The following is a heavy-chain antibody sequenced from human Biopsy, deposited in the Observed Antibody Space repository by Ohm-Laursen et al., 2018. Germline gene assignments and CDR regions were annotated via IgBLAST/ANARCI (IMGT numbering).Heavy chain of an antibody. CDR1: GFTVSDNH. CDR2: IYRDGNT. Sequence: SLRLSCAAFGFTVSDNHISWIRQAPGKGLQWVSLIYRDGNTYYADSVKGRFTISRDIPRNTLYLQMNSLRAEDTAVYYCARGPGKLWSGYYTWGQGSLVSVSS. J-gene: IGHJ5*02. D-gene: IGHD3-3*01. V-gene: IGHV3-53*01. CDR3: ARGPGKLWSGYYT.